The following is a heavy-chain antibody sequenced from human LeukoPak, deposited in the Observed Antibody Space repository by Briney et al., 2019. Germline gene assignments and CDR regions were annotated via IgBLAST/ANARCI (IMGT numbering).Heavy chain of an antibody. CDR1: GYIFTSNY. CDR3: ARDQEGFDY. V-gene: IGHV1-46*01. Sequence: AASVTVSCKASGYIFTSNYIHWVRQASGQGLEWMGMIYPRDGSTSYAQRFQDRVTVTRDTSTSTVHMELSGLRSEDTAVYYCARDQEGFDYWGQGTQVTVSS. J-gene: IGHJ4*02. CDR2: IYPRDGST.